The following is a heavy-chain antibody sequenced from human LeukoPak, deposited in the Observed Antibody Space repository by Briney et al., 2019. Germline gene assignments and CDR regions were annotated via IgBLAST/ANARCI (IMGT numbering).Heavy chain of an antibody. CDR2: IRYDGSQK. Sequence: GGSLRLSCAASGFTFSSYAMHWVRQAPGKGLEWLAFIRYDGSQKYYADSVKGRFTISRDNSKNTLYLQMNTLRTKDTAVYYCAKVVSYGDYGGFNFWGQGTLVTVCS. D-gene: IGHD4-17*01. J-gene: IGHJ4*02. V-gene: IGHV3-30*02. CDR1: GFTFSSYA. CDR3: AKVVSYGDYGGFNF.